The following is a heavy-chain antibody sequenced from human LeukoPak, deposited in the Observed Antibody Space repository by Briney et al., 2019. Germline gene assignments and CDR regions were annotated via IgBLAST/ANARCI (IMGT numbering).Heavy chain of an antibody. D-gene: IGHD6-19*01. V-gene: IGHV3-30*02. CDR1: GFTFSSYG. CDR2: IRYDGSNK. CDR3: AKDRLGYYYYYMDV. J-gene: IGHJ6*03. Sequence: PGGSLRLSCAASGFTFSSYGMHWVRQAPGKGLEWVAFIRYDGSNKYYADSVKGRFTISRDNSKNTLYLQMNSLRAEDTAVYYCAKDRLGYYYYYMDVWGKGTTVTISS.